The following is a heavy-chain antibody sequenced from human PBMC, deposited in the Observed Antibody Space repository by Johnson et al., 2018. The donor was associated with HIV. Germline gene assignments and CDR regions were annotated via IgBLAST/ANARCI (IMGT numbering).Heavy chain of an antibody. CDR1: RFTFSSYG. CDR2: ISYDGANK. J-gene: IGHJ3*02. D-gene: IGHD1-7*01. CDR3: AKDVGDSFGTTHDAFDI. Sequence: QVQLVESGGGVVQPGRSLRLSCVASRFTFSSYGMHWVRQAPGKGLEWVAVISYDGANKYYADSVKGRFTISRDNSKNTLYLQMHSLRAEDTAVYYCAKDVGDSFGTTHDAFDIWGQGTTVTVSS. V-gene: IGHV3-30*18.